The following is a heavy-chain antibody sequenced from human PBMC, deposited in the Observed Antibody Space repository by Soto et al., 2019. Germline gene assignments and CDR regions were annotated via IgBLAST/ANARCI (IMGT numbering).Heavy chain of an antibody. CDR3: ARARLDTPALDY. Sequence: QVQLVESGGGVVQPGRSLRLSCAASGFTFSIYAMHWVRQAPGKGLEWVAVISYDGSNKYYADSVKGRFTISRDNSKNTRYLQMNSLRAEDTAAYYCARARLDTPALDYWGQGTLVTVSS. J-gene: IGHJ4*02. CDR2: ISYDGSNK. D-gene: IGHD2-2*01. V-gene: IGHV3-30-3*01. CDR1: GFTFSIYA.